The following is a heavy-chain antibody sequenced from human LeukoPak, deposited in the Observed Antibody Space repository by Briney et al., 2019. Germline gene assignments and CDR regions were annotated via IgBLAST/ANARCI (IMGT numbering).Heavy chain of an antibody. Sequence: PSETLYLTCTVSGGSISSHYWSWIRQPPGKGLEWIGYIYYSGSTNYNPSLKSRVTISVDTSKNQFSLKLSSVTAADTAVYYCARLILGYCSSTSCYNRGSYYYYYMDVWGKGTTVTVSS. CDR3: ARLILGYCSSTSCYNRGSYYYYYMDV. J-gene: IGHJ6*03. V-gene: IGHV4-59*11. CDR2: IYYSGST. D-gene: IGHD2-2*02. CDR1: GGSISSHY.